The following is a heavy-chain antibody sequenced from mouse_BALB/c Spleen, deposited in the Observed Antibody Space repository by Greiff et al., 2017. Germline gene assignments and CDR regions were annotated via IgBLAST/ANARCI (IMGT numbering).Heavy chain of an antibody. J-gene: IGHJ4*01. CDR3: ASLVYYGYDGDYAMDY. V-gene: IGHV5-9*03. CDR2: ISSGGGNT. CDR1: GFTFSSYT. D-gene: IGHD2-2*01. Sequence: EVKVVESGGGLVKPGGSLKLSCAASGFTFSSYTMSWVRQTPEKRLEWVATISSGGGNTYYPDSVKGRFTISRDNAKNNLYLQMSSLRSEDTALYYCASLVYYGYDGDYAMDYWGQGTSVTVSS.